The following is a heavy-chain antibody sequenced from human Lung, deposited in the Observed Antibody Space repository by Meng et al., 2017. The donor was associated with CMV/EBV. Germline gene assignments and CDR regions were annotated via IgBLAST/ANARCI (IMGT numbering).Heavy chain of an antibody. CDR3: ARVPRSRYYYYGMDV. Sequence: GGSLRLXCAALGFTFSSYEMNWVRQAPGKGLEWVSYISSSGSTIYYADSVKGRFTISRDNAKNSLYLQMNSLRAEDTAVYYCARVPRSRYYYYGMDVWGQGXTVTVSS. V-gene: IGHV3-48*03. CDR1: GFTFSSYE. CDR2: ISSSGSTI. D-gene: IGHD3-10*01. J-gene: IGHJ6*02.